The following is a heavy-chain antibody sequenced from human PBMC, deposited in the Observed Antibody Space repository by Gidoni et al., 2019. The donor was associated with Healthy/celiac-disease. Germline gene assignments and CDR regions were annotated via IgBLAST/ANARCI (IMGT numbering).Heavy chain of an antibody. CDR1: GFTFSSYA. J-gene: IGHJ4*02. V-gene: IGHV3-23*01. CDR2: MSGSGGST. Sequence: EVQLLESGGGLVQPGGSLRLSCAASGFTFSSYAMSWVRQAPGKGLEWVSAMSGSGGSTYYADSVKGRFTISRDNSKNTLYLQMNSLRAEDTAVYYCAKTDQEITIFGVALSTFDYWGQGTLVTVSS. D-gene: IGHD3-3*01. CDR3: AKTDQEITIFGVALSTFDY.